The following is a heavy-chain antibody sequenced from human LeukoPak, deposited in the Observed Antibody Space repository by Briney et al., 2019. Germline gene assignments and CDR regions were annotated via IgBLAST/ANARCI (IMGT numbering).Heavy chain of an antibody. CDR3: ARNPVPAAIQGGAWFDP. CDR1: GYSFTSYW. V-gene: IGHV5-51*01. D-gene: IGHD2-2*02. CDR2: IYPGDSDT. Sequence: HGESLKISCKGSGYSFTSYWIGWVRQMPGKGLEWMGIIYPGDSDTRYSPSFQGQVTISADKSISTAYLQWSSLKASDTAMYYCARNPVPAAIQGGAWFDPWGQGTLVTVSS. J-gene: IGHJ5*02.